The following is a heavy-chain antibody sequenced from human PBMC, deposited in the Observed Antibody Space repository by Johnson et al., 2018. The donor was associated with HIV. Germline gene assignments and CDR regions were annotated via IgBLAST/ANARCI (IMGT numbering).Heavy chain of an antibody. CDR1: GFTFSSYA. CDR2: ISYDGSDK. CDR3: ARTSLEWLLFAFDI. V-gene: IGHV3-30*04. Sequence: QMQLVESGGGVVQPGRSLRLSCAASGFTFSSYAMHWVRQAPAKGLEWVAVISYDGSDKYYADSVKGRFTISRDNAKNSLYLQMNSLRAEDTAVYYCARTSLEWLLFAFDIWGQGTLVTVSS. D-gene: IGHD3-3*01. J-gene: IGHJ3*02.